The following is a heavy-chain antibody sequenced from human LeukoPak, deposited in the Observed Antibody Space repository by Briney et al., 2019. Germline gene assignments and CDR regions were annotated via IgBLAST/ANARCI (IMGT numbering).Heavy chain of an antibody. D-gene: IGHD3-10*01. J-gene: IGHJ4*02. V-gene: IGHV1-18*01. CDR2: ISAYNGNT. CDR3: AGGRTSELWFGEKTFDY. CDR1: GYTFTSYG. Sequence: ASVKVSCKASGYTFTSYGISWVRQAPGQGLEWMGWISAYNGNTNYAQKLQGRVTMTTDTSTSTAYMELRSLRSDDTAVYYCAGGRTSELWFGEKTFDYWGQGTLVTVSS.